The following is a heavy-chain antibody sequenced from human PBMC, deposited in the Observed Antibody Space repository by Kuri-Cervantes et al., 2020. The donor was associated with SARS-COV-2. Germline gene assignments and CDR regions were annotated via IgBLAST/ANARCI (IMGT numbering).Heavy chain of an antibody. J-gene: IGHJ4*02. CDR3: ARPHARYSGYEVGY. CDR2: ISYDGSNK. D-gene: IGHD5-12*01. Sequence: GESLKISCVASGFTFSSYAMHWVRQAPGKGLEWVAVISYDGSNKYYADSVKGRFTISRDNSKNTLYLQMNSLRAEDTAVYYCARPHARYSGYEVGYWGQGTLVTVSS. CDR1: GFTFSSYA. V-gene: IGHV3-30*01.